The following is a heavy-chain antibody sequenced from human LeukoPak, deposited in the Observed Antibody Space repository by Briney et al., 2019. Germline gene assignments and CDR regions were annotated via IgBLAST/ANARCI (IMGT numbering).Heavy chain of an antibody. D-gene: IGHD1-26*01. CDR2: IKQDGSEK. CDR1: GFTFSSYW. V-gene: IGHV3-7*01. CDR3: ARGWELASD. Sequence: GGSLRLSCGASGFTFSSYWMSWVRQAPGKGLEWVANIKQDGSEKYYVDSVKGRFTISRDNAKNSLYLQMNSLRAEDTAVYYCARGWELASDWGQGTLVTVSS. J-gene: IGHJ4*02.